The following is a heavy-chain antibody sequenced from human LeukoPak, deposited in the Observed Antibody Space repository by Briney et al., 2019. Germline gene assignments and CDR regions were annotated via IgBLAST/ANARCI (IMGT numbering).Heavy chain of an antibody. CDR2: ISSSSSTI. CDR3: VAGAYSSGYLFDY. V-gene: IGHV3-48*01. CDR1: GFTFSSYS. J-gene: IGHJ4*02. Sequence: GGSLRLSCAASGFTFSSYSMNWVRQAPGKGLEWVSYISSSSSTIYYADSVKGRFTISRDNAKNSLYLQMNSLRAEDTAVYYCVAGAYSSGYLFDYWGQGTLGTVSS. D-gene: IGHD6-19*01.